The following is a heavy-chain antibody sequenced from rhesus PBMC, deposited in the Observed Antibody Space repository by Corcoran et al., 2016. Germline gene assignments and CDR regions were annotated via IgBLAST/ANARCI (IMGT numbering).Heavy chain of an antibody. J-gene: IGHJ4*01. Sequence: QVQLQESGPGRVKPSETLSLTCAVSGGSFSSYWWSWIRQPPGKGLEWIGEINGNSGSTNYNPSLKSRVTISQDASKNQFSLKLSSVTAADTAVYYCARLGDDYGYYYTPYFDYWGQGVLVTVSS. V-gene: IGHV4-80*01. CDR1: GGSFSSYW. CDR3: ARLGDDYGYYYTPYFDY. CDR2: INGNSGST. D-gene: IGHD3S6*01.